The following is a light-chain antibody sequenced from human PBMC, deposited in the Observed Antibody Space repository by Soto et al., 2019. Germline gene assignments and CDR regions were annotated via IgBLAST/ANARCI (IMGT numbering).Light chain of an antibody. V-gene: IGKV1-39*01. CDR3: QQSYTAVFT. CDR2: GAS. CDR1: QSIRNY. Sequence: DIQMTQSPSSLSASVGDRVTITCRASQSIRNYVNGYQQKPGKVPNLLIYGASSLQSGVPSRFSGSGSETDFTLTINNLQPEDFVTYYCQQSYTAVFTFGPGTKVDIK. J-gene: IGKJ3*01.